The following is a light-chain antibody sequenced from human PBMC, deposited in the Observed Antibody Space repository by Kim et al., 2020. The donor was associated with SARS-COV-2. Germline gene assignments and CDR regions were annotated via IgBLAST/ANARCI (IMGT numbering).Light chain of an antibody. CDR2: GKN. V-gene: IGLV3-19*01. CDR1: SLRSSY. Sequence: LGQTVRITCQGDSLRSSYASWYQQKPGQAPVLVIYGKNNRPSGIPDRFSGSTSGNTASLTITGAQAEDEADYYCNSRDTSGNHRVVFGGGTQLTVL. J-gene: IGLJ2*01. CDR3: NSRDTSGNHRVV.